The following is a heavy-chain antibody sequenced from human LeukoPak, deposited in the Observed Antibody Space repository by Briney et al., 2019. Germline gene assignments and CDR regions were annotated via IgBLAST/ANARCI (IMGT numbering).Heavy chain of an antibody. D-gene: IGHD2-15*01. CDR3: AKDGGSDPDSFEI. J-gene: IGHJ3*02. V-gene: IGHV3-23*01. CDR2: ISGSGDDT. Sequence: PGGTLSLSRAASGFTFRSYSMNGVRQAPGKGLEWGSAISGSGDDTYYADSVKGRFTISRDNSKNTLYLQINRLRAEDTAVYYCAKDGGSDPDSFEIWGQGTMVTVSS. CDR1: GFTFRSYS.